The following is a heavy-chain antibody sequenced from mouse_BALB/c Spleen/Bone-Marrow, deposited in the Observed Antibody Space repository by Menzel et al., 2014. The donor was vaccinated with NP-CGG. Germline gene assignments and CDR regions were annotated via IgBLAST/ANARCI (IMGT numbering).Heavy chain of an antibody. CDR3: ARGLYYVAYGPGFAY. CDR2: INSNGGTT. J-gene: IGHJ3*01. D-gene: IGHD2-13*01. CDR1: GFTLSNYG. Sequence: EVKLVESGGGLVQPGGSLKLSCAASGFTLSNYGMSWVRQTPDKRLDLVATINSNGGTTYYPDSVKGRFTISRDNAKNTLYLQMSSLKSEDTAMYFCARGLYYVAYGPGFAYWGQGTLVTVSA. V-gene: IGHV5-6-3*01.